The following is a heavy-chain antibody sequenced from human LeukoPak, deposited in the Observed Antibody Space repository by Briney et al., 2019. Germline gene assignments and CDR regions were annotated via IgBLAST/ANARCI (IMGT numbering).Heavy chain of an antibody. CDR2: ISAYNGQT. CDR3: ARDQREYGLDA. CDR1: VYSFNQYG. Sequence: ASVKVSCMDSVYSFNQYGIRWVRQAPGQGLEWVGWISAYNGQTDYAQKLQGRVTMSRDTSTTTVYMELRSLRAEDTAVYYCARDQREYGLDAWGQGTTVTVSS. V-gene: IGHV1-18*01. J-gene: IGHJ6*02.